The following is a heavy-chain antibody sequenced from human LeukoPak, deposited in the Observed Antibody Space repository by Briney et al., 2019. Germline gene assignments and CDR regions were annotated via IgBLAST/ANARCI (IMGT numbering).Heavy chain of an antibody. CDR1: GGTFSSYA. CDR3: ARSSAGGRITIFGVVMDTPFDP. Sequence: SVKVSCKASGGTFSSYAISWVRQAPGQGREWMGGIIPIFGTANYAQKFQGRVTITTDESTSTAYMELSSLRSEDTAVYYCARSSAGGRITIFGVVMDTPFDPWGQGTLVTVSS. J-gene: IGHJ5*02. CDR2: IIPIFGTA. V-gene: IGHV1-69*05. D-gene: IGHD3-3*01.